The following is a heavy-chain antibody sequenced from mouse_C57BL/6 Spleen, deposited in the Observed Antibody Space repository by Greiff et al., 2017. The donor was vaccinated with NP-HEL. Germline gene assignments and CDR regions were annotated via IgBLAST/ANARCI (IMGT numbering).Heavy chain of an antibody. CDR1: GYTFTSYW. D-gene: IGHD2-3*01. CDR3: ARRWLLRGGYAMDY. V-gene: IGHV1-52*01. CDR2: IDPSDSET. J-gene: IGHJ4*01. Sequence: QVQLQQPGAELVRPGSSVKLSCKASGYTFTSYWMHWVKQRPIQGLEWIGNIDPSDSETHYNQKFKDKATLTVAKSSSTAYMQLSSLTSEDSAVYYCARRWLLRGGYAMDYWGQGTSVTVSS.